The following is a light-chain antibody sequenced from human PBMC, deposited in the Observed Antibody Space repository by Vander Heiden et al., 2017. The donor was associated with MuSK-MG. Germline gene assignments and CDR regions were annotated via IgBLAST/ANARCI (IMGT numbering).Light chain of an antibody. Sequence: SYELPQPPSVSVSPGQTASITCSGDKLGDKYACWYQQKPGQSPVLVIYQDNKRPSGIPERFSGSNSGNTATLTISGTQAMDEADYYCQAWDSSTAVFGTGTKVTVL. CDR3: QAWDSSTAV. V-gene: IGLV3-1*01. CDR2: QDN. CDR1: KLGDKY. J-gene: IGLJ1*01.